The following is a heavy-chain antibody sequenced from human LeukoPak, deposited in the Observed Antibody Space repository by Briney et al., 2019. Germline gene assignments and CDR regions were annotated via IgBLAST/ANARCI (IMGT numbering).Heavy chain of an antibody. D-gene: IGHD5-18*01. CDR2: ISGSGGST. CDR1: GFTFSSYG. Sequence: GGSLRLSCAASGFTFSSYGMSWVRQAPGKGLEWVSAISGSGGSTYYADSVKGRFTISRDNSKNTLYLQMNSLRVEDTAVYYCAKEYGYTYGEFDYWGQGTLVTVSS. CDR3: AKEYGYTYGEFDY. V-gene: IGHV3-23*01. J-gene: IGHJ4*02.